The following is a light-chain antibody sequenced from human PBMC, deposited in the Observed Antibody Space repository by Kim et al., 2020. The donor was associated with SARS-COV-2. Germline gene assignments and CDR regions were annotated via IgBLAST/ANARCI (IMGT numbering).Light chain of an antibody. V-gene: IGLV6-57*02. Sequence: KTVTIACTGSSGSSASNYVQWYQQRPGSAPPTVIYEDNQRPSEVPDRFSGSIDSSSNSASLTISGLKTEDEADYYCQSYDSSNQGVFGGGTQLTVL. CDR1: SGSSASNY. CDR3: QSYDSSNQGV. J-gene: IGLJ3*02. CDR2: EDN.